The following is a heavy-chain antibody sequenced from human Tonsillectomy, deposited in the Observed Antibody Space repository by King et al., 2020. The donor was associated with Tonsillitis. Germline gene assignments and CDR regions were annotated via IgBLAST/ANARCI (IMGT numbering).Heavy chain of an antibody. Sequence: VQLVESGGGFIQPGGSLRLSCAAAGFTFSSYAMSWVRQAPGKGLEWVSGISGSGGTTYYADSVKGRFAISRDNSKNTLYLQMNSLRAEDTAVYYCAKDRDFWSPHGMDVWGQGTTGTVSS. CDR1: GFTFSSYA. CDR3: AKDRDFWSPHGMDV. D-gene: IGHD3-3*01. V-gene: IGHV3-23*04. J-gene: IGHJ6*02. CDR2: ISGSGGTT.